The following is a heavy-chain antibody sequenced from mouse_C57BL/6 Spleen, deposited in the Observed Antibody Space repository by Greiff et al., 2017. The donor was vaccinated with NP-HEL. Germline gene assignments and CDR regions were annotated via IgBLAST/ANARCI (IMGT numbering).Heavy chain of an antibody. CDR2: IYPGSGNT. CDR3: ARRKGGPYYFDY. Sequence: VKLMESGAELVRPGASVKLSCKASGYTFTDYYINWVKQRPGQGLEWIARIYPGSGNTYYNEKFKGKATLTAEKSSSTAYMQLSSLTSEDSAVYFCARRKGGPYYFDYWGQGTTLTVSS. CDR1: GYTFTDYY. D-gene: IGHD1-1*02. V-gene: IGHV1-76*01. J-gene: IGHJ2*01.